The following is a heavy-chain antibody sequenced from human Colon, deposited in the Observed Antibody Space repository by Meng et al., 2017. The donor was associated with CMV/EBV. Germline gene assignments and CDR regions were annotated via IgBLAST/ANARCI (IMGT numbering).Heavy chain of an antibody. CDR2: IYYGGTA. Sequence: SETLSLTCTVSSASISSGNYYWSWFRQPPGKGLEWIGYIYYGGTAYYSPSLKSRVTISLDTSKNQFSLRLSSVTAADTAVYYCARAVTTPIYDFWSGYYFYWGQGTLVTVSS. CDR3: ARAVTTPIYDFWSGYYFY. J-gene: IGHJ4*02. D-gene: IGHD3-3*01. CDR1: SASISSGNYY. V-gene: IGHV4-30-4*01.